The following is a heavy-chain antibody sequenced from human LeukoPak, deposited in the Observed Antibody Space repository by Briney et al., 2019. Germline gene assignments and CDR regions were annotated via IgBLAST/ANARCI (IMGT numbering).Heavy chain of an antibody. Sequence: GGSLRLSCAASGFTFSSYAMSWVRQAPGKGLDWVSAISGSGGSTYYADSVKGRFTISRDNSKNTLYLQMNSLRAEDTAVYYCARRRDSGSLQHFDYWGQGTLVTVSS. CDR3: ARRRDSGSLQHFDY. CDR2: ISGSGGST. J-gene: IGHJ4*02. CDR1: GFTFSSYA. V-gene: IGHV3-23*01. D-gene: IGHD1-26*01.